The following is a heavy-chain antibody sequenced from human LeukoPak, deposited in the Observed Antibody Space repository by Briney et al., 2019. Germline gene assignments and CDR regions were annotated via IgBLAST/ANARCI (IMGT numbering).Heavy chain of an antibody. CDR2: ISYDGTNK. Sequence: PGGSLRLSCAVSGFTFSSYAMHWVRQAPGKGLEWAAVISYDGTNKYYADSVKGRFTISRDNSKNTLYLQMNSLRPEDTAVYNCARSRLDPVVAGTSYFDYWGQGTLVTVSS. D-gene: IGHD6-19*01. CDR1: GFTFSSYA. J-gene: IGHJ4*02. V-gene: IGHV3-30-3*01. CDR3: ARSRLDPVVAGTSYFDY.